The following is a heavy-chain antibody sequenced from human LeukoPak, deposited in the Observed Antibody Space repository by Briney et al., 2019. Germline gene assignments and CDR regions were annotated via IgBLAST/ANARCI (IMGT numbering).Heavy chain of an antibody. J-gene: IGHJ5*02. Sequence: PGGSLRLSCTASGFTFSTFWMSWVRQAPGKGLEWVAKIEGDGSDKYYVDSVKGRFTISRDNAKKSLYLQMNSLRAEDTAVYYCARGGKRFDPWGQGTLVTVSS. CDR2: IEGDGSDK. D-gene: IGHD3-16*01. CDR1: GFTFSTFW. V-gene: IGHV3-7*01. CDR3: ARGGKRFDP.